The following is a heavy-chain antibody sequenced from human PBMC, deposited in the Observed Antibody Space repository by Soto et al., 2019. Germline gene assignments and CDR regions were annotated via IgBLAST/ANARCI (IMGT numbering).Heavy chain of an antibody. CDR2: MNPNSGNT. CDR1: GYTFTSYD. J-gene: IGHJ6*03. CDR3: ARGEYFDWLMGYYYMGV. Sequence: GASVKVSCKASGYTFTSYDINWVRQATGQGLEWMGWMNPNSGNTGYAQKFQGRVTMTRNTSISTAYMELSSLRSEDTAVYYCARGEYFDWLMGYYYMGVWGKGTTVTVSS. D-gene: IGHD3-9*01. V-gene: IGHV1-8*01.